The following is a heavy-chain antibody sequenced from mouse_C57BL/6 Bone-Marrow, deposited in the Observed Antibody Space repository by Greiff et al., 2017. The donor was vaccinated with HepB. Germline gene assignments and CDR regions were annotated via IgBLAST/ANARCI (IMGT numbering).Heavy chain of an antibody. D-gene: IGHD1-1*01. V-gene: IGHV7-4*01. J-gene: IGHJ3*01. Sequence: EVNVVESGGGLVQPGASLRLSCAASGFTFNDYHMSWVRQPPGKAPEGLALIRNKANGYATEYTASVKGRFTISRDNSQNILYLQMNTLRAEDSATYYCVKAVSSGSSYTWFAYWGQGTLVTVSA. CDR2: IRNKANGYAT. CDR1: GFTFNDYH. CDR3: VKAVSSGSSYTWFAY.